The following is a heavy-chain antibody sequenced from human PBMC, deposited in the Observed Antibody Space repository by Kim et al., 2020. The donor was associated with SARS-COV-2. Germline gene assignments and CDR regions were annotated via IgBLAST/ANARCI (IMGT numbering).Heavy chain of an antibody. CDR2: IIPILGIA. CDR1: GGTFSSYT. CDR3: AREERQYLIRGAFDI. J-gene: IGHJ3*02. V-gene: IGHV1-69*04. D-gene: IGHD2-2*01. Sequence: SVKVSCKASGGTFSSYTISWVRQAPGQGLEWMGRIIPILGIANYAQKFQGRVTITADKSTSTAYMELSSLRSEDTAVYYCAREERQYLIRGAFDIWGQGTMVTVSS.